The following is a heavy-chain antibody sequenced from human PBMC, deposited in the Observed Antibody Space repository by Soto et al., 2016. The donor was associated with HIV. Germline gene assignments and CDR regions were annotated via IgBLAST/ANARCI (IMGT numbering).Heavy chain of an antibody. CDR1: GFRFKNYA. CDR2: ISGSATGT. J-gene: IGHJ1*01. V-gene: IGHV3-23*01. CDR3: VKGVGVVIAVEYFHY. D-gene: IGHD2-21*01. Sequence: EVQLSESGGALVQPGGSLRLSCTASGFRFKNYAMSWVRLAPGKGLEWVSGISGSATGTLYYADSVKGRFTISGDDSKNTLYLQMNSLRAEDTAIYYCVKGVGVVIAVEYFHYWGQGTLVTVSS.